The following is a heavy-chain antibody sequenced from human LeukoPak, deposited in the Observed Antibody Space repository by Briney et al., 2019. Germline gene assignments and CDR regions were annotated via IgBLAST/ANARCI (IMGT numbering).Heavy chain of an antibody. CDR2: INHSGST. Sequence: SETLSLTCAVYGGSFSGYYWSWIRQPPGKGLEWIGEINHSGSTNYNPSLKSRVTISVDTSKNQFSLKLSSVTAADTAVYYCARRNIPDYWGQGTLVTVSS. CDR1: GGSFSGYY. D-gene: IGHD4-11*01. V-gene: IGHV4-34*01. J-gene: IGHJ4*02. CDR3: ARRNIPDY.